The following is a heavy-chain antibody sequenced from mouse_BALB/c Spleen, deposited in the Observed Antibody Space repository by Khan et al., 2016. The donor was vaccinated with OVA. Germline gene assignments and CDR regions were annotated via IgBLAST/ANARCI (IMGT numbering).Heavy chain of an antibody. V-gene: IGHV3-8*02. J-gene: IGHJ4*01. Sequence: EVQLQESGPSLVKPSQTLSLTCSVTGDSLTSGFWNWIRKFPGNKFEYLGYITYSGNIYYNPSLKSRISITRDTSKSQYYLQLNSVTTEDTATYYCARSYGSWAMDYWGQGTSVTVSS. D-gene: IGHD1-1*01. CDR1: GDSLTSGF. CDR2: ITYSGNI. CDR3: ARSYGSWAMDY.